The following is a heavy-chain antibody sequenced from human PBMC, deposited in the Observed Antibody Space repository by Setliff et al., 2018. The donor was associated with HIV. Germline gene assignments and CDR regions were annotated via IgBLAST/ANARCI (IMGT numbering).Heavy chain of an antibody. CDR1: GFRFSTYW. Sequence: GGSLRLSCAASGFRFSTYWMTWVRQAPGKGLEWVANIKQDGSEKYYVDSVKGRFTLSRDNAKNSLYLQMNSLRAEDTAVYYCARDYWAGAIDCWGQGTLVTVSS. D-gene: IGHD2-8*02. CDR3: ARDYWAGAIDC. CDR2: IKQDGSEK. V-gene: IGHV3-7*01. J-gene: IGHJ4*02.